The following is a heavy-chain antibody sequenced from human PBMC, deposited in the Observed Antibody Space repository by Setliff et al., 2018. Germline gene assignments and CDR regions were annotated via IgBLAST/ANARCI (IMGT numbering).Heavy chain of an antibody. Sequence: ASVKVSCKASGYFFTGYGISWMRQTPGQGPEWMGWIRPYNGDTSYSQRFQDRITLTTDTPANTVYMELRSLRFDDTAVYYCARDQSSVKRTLTDYYYMDVWGNGTTVTVSS. V-gene: IGHV1-18*01. CDR3: ARDQSSVKRTLTDYYYMDV. CDR1: GYFFTGYG. J-gene: IGHJ6*03. D-gene: IGHD3-22*01. CDR2: IRPYNGDT.